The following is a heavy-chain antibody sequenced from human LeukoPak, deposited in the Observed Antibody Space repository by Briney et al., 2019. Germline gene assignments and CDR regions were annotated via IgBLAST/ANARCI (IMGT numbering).Heavy chain of an antibody. CDR2: ITGTGGR. CDR1: GFTLTNHG. D-gene: IGHD2-15*01. CDR3: AKDYCRDGNCPFPFLDS. Sequence: GGSLRLSCAVSGFTLTNHGVSWVRQAPGKGLEWVSIITGTGGRYYGDSVKGRFILSKDNSKNTVYMQMSSLRAEDTATYYCAKDYCRDGNCPFPFLDSWGQGTLVTVSS. J-gene: IGHJ4*02. V-gene: IGHV3-23*01.